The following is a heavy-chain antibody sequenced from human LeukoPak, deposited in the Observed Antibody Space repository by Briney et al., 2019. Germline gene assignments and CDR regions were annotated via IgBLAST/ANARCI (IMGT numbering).Heavy chain of an antibody. V-gene: IGHV1-8*01. CDR1: GYNFPSYE. D-gene: IGHD6-6*01. CDR3: MRSSWASQ. J-gene: IGHJ4*02. CDR2: MKPYSGNT. Sequence: GASVKVSCKASGYNFPSYEIHWVRQATGQGLEWMGWMKPYSGNTGYAEKFQGRVTMTRDTSISTAYMELSSLRSDDTAVYYCMRSSWASQWGQGTLVTVSS.